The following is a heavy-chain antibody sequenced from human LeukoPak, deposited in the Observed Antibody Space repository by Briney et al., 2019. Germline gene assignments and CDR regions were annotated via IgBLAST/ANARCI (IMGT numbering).Heavy chain of an antibody. CDR1: GYTFTSYD. V-gene: IGHV1-8*01. CDR2: MNPNSGNT. D-gene: IGHD6-13*01. Sequence: ASVKVSCKASGYTFTSYDINWVRQATGQGLEWMGWMNPNSGNTGYARKFQGRVTMTRNASISTAYMELSSLRSEDTAVYYCARGIAAADFDYWGQGTLVTVSS. CDR3: ARGIAAADFDY. J-gene: IGHJ4*02.